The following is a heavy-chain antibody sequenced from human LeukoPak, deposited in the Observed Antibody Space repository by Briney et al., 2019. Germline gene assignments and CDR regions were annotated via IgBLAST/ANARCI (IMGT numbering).Heavy chain of an antibody. D-gene: IGHD2-2*01. J-gene: IGHJ4*02. CDR1: GGSFSGYY. CDR3: ARHRDLPAEIDY. CDR2: INHSGST. Sequence: PSETLSLTCAVYGGSFSGYYWSWIRQPPGKGLEWIGEINHSGSTNYNPSLKSRVTISLDTSKNQFSLKLSSATAADTAVYYCARHRDLPAEIDYWGQGTLVTVSS. V-gene: IGHV4-34*01.